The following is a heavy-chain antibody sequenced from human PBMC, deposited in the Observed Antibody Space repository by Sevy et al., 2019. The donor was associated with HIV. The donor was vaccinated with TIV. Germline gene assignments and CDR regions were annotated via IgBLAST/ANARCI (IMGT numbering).Heavy chain of an antibody. CDR2: IYYNGHI. Sequence: SETLSLTCTVSGVSITSLYWNWIRQPPGKGLEWIANIYYNGHINYNPSLKSRVTLSLDTSKNQFSLRLSSVTAADTAMYYCAGENAWGSGYSWGQGTLVTVSS. D-gene: IGHD6-25*01. CDR3: AGENAWGSGYS. V-gene: IGHV4-59*08. CDR1: GVSITSLY. J-gene: IGHJ4*02.